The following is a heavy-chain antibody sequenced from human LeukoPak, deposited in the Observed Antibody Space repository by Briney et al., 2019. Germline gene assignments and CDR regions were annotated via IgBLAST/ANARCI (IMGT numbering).Heavy chain of an antibody. J-gene: IGHJ3*02. D-gene: IGHD2-2*01. Sequence: GASVKVTCKIPGCTLTELSMHWVRQAPGKGLEWMGGFDPEDGETIYAQKFQGRVTMTEDTSTDTAYMELSSLRSEDTAVYYCATGAPAKRAFDIWGQGTMVTVSS. V-gene: IGHV1-24*01. CDR1: GCTLTELS. CDR3: ATGAPAKRAFDI. CDR2: FDPEDGET.